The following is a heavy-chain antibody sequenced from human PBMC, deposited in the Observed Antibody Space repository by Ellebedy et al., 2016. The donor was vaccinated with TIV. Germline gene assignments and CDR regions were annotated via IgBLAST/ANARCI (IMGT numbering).Heavy chain of an antibody. J-gene: IGHJ4*02. Sequence: ASVKVSCKASGGTFSSYAISWVRQAPGQGLEWMGGVIPIFGTANYAQKFQGRVTMTRDTSTSTVYMELRSLRSDDAAVYYCARVAVAATVNIDFWGQGTLVTVSS. CDR3: ARVAVAATVNIDF. V-gene: IGHV1-69*05. CDR1: GGTFSSYA. CDR2: VIPIFGTA. D-gene: IGHD2-15*01.